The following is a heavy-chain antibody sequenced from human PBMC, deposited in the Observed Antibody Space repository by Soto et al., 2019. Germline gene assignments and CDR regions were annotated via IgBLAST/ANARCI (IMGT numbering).Heavy chain of an antibody. CDR2: IIPIFGTA. J-gene: IGHJ6*02. CDR3: ARNGVGCSGGSCYIYYYYGMDV. V-gene: IGHV1-69*01. CDR1: GGTFSSYA. Sequence: QVQLVQSGAEVKKPGSSVKVSCKASGGTFSSYAISWVRQAPGQGLEWMGGIIPIFGTANYAQKFQGRVTITAEESPGTPFMGQSSLRSEDTAGYYCARNGVGCSGGSCYIYYYYGMDVWGQGTTVTVSS. D-gene: IGHD2-15*01.